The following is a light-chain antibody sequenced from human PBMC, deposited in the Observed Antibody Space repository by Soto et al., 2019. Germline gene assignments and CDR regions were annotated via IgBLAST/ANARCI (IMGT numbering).Light chain of an antibody. V-gene: IGKV3-20*01. J-gene: IGKJ1*01. CDR3: QQYGSTPRT. Sequence: EIVLPQSTGTLSLSPGERATLSCRASQSVSSSYLAWCQQKPGQAPRLLIYGASSRATGIPDRFSGSGSGTDFTLTISRLEPEDFAVYYCQQYGSTPRTFGQGTKVDIK. CDR2: GAS. CDR1: QSVSSSY.